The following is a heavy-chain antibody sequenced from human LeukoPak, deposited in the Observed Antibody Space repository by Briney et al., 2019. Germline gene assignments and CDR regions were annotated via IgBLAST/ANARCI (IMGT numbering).Heavy chain of an antibody. D-gene: IGHD6-25*01. CDR3: ARDGSGVWFDP. V-gene: IGHV1-18*01. CDR2: INAYNGDT. J-gene: IGHJ5*02. Sequence: ASVKVSCKASGYTFNTYGISWVRQAPGQGLEWMGWINAYNGDTNYAQKFQGRVTMTTDTSTTTAYMELRSLRSDDTAVYSCARDGSGVWFDPWGQGTLVTVSS. CDR1: GYTFNTYG.